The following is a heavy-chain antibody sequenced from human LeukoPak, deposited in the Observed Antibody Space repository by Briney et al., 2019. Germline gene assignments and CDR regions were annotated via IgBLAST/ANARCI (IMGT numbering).Heavy chain of an antibody. D-gene: IGHD6-19*01. CDR2: IIPIFGTA. CDR3: ARIAVAGPSY. V-gene: IGHV1-69*05. J-gene: IGHJ4*02. CDR1: GGAFSSYA. Sequence: GASVKVSCKASGGAFSSYAISWVRQAPGQGLEWMGGIIPIFGTANYAQKFQGRVTITTDESTSTAYMELSSLRSEDTAVYYCARIAVAGPSYWGQGTLVTVSS.